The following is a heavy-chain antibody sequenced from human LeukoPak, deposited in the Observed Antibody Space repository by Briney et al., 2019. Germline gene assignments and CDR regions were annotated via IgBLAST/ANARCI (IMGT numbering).Heavy chain of an antibody. CDR2: INPSGGST. D-gene: IGHD6-19*01. V-gene: IGHV1-46*01. CDR3: ARDYGRGLWEQWPQYYFDY. Sequence: GASVEVSCKASGYTFTSYYMHWVRQAPGQGLEWMGIINPSGGSTSYAQRFQGRVTMTRDTSTSTVYMELSSLRSEDTAVYYCARDYGRGLWEQWPQYYFDYWGQGTLVTVSS. J-gene: IGHJ4*02. CDR1: GYTFTSYY.